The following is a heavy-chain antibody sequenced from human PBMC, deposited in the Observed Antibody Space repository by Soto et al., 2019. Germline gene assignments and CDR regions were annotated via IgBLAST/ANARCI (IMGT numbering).Heavy chain of an antibody. CDR1: GGSVSSGNFY. V-gene: IGHV4-61*01. J-gene: IGHJ5*02. D-gene: IGHD3-22*01. CDR2: MHHSGLT. Sequence: SETLSLTCSVSGGSVSSGNFYWSWIRQPPGKGLEWIGYMHHSGLTKNNPSLKSRVTVSLDRSKNRFSLNLSSVTAADTAIYYCARVGPWVPYYYDSSPYTFENWFDPWGQGTLVTVSS. CDR3: ARVGPWVPYYYDSSPYTFENWFDP.